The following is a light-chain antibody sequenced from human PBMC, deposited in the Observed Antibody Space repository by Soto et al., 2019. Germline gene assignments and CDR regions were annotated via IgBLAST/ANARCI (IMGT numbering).Light chain of an antibody. Sequence: DIQMTQSPSSLSASVGDRVTITCRASRSINTYVNCYQQRPGKAPELLIYSAASLHTGVPSRFSGSGAGTDFTFTINSLLPEDFAIYYCQQTYSTPRTFGQGTKVDI. CDR3: QQTYSTPRT. CDR1: RSINTY. V-gene: IGKV1-39*01. J-gene: IGKJ1*01. CDR2: SAA.